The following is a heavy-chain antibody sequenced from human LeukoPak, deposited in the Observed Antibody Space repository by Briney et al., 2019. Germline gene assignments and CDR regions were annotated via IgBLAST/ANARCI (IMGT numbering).Heavy chain of an antibody. CDR2: INPSGGST. J-gene: IGHJ3*02. D-gene: IGHD2-8*01. CDR3: ARRYCTNGVCYDDRGAFDI. Sequence: ASVKVSCKASGFTFTNYNLHWVRQAPGQRLEWMGIINPSGGSTNYAQNFQGRVTVTADKSMSTAYMELSSLTSEDTAVYYCARRYCTNGVCYDDRGAFDIWGQGTLVTVSS. CDR1: GFTFTNYN. V-gene: IGHV1-46*01.